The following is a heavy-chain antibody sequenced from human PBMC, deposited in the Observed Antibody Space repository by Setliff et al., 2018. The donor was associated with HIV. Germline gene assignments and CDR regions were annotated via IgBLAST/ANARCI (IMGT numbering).Heavy chain of an antibody. CDR1: GASITTHW. CDR3: ARGKDPGLYFDN. D-gene: IGHD2-15*01. J-gene: IGHJ4*02. Sequence: SETLSLTFTVSGASITTHWWSRIRQFAGKGLEWIADIYYSGRINYNPSLKSRLTVSIDTSKNHLSLKVISVSVADTAMYFCARGKDPGLYFDNWRQGTLVTVSS. V-gene: IGHV4-59*06. CDR2: IYYSGRI.